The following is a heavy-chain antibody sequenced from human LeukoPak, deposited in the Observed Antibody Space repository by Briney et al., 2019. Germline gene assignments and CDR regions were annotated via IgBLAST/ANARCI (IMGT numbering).Heavy chain of an antibody. CDR3: ARGLRGGWSDFDY. CDR2: IIPIFGTA. Sequence: GASVKVSCKASGGTFSSYAISWVRQAPGQGLEWMGGIIPIFGTANYAQKFQGRVTITTDESTSTAYMELSSLRSEDTAVYYCARGLRGGWSDFDYWGQGTLVTVSS. J-gene: IGHJ4*02. CDR1: GGTFSSYA. V-gene: IGHV1-69*05. D-gene: IGHD6-19*01.